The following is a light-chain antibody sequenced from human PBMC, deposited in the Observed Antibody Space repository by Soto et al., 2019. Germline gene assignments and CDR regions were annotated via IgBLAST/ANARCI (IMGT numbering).Light chain of an antibody. J-gene: IGKJ1*01. CDR3: LQHDSYPRT. CDR2: AAS. Sequence: DIQMTQSPSSLSASVGERVSMTCRASRTISSYLNWYQQKPGKAPKLLIYAASSLQSGVPSRFSGSGSGTDFTLTISSLQPEDFATYYCLQHDSYPRTFGQGTKVDIK. CDR1: RTISSY. V-gene: IGKV1-39*01.